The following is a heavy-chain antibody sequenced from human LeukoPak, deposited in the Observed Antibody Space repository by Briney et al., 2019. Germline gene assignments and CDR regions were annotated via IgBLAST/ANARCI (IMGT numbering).Heavy chain of an antibody. J-gene: IGHJ6*02. D-gene: IGHD4-17*01. V-gene: IGHV1-18*01. Sequence: ASVTVSCKASGYPFTIYGISWVRQAPGQGLEWMGWISAYNGNTNYAQKFQGWVTMTRDTSISTAYMELSRLRSDDTAVYYCASSTVTTSAYYYYGMDVWGQGTTVTVSS. CDR3: ASSTVTTSAYYYYGMDV. CDR2: ISAYNGNT. CDR1: GYPFTIYG.